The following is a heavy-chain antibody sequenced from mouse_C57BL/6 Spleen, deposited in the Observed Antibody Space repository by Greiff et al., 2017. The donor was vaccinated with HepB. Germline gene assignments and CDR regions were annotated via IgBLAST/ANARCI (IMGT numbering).Heavy chain of an antibody. V-gene: IGHV14-1*01. CDR3: TTLITTVVPLDY. D-gene: IGHD1-1*01. Sequence: VHVKQSGAELVRPGASVKLSCTASGFNIKDYYMHWVKQRPEQGLEWIGRIDPEDGDTEYAPKFQGKATMTADTSSNTAYLQLSSLTSEDTAVYYCTTLITTVVPLDYWGQGTTLTVSS. J-gene: IGHJ2*01. CDR2: IDPEDGDT. CDR1: GFNIKDYY.